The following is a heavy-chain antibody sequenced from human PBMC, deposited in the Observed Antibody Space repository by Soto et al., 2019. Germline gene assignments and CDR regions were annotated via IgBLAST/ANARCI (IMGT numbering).Heavy chain of an antibody. CDR3: ARGDNQYYGSGSNWVDP. CDR2: TYYRSKWFY. Sequence: SQTLSLTCAISGDSVSSNSVVWNWIRQSPSRGLEWLGRTYYRSKWFYEYAESVRSRIAINPDTSKNQFSLQLKSVTPEDTAVYYCARGDNQYYGSGSNWVDPWGQGTLVTVSS. D-gene: IGHD3-10*01. V-gene: IGHV6-1*01. J-gene: IGHJ5*02. CDR1: GDSVSSNSVV.